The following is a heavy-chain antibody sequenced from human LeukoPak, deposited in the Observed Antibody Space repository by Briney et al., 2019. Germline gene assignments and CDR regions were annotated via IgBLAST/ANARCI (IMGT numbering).Heavy chain of an antibody. CDR2: IYASGST. CDR1: GVTISSDY. Sequence: PSETLSLTCTVSGVTISSDYWSWIRQPAGKGLEWIGRIYASGSTNYNPSLRSRITMSVDTSKIQFSLRLRSVTAADTAVYYCARGAVYTATYYLVYWPQGTLVTVSS. CDR3: ARGAVYTATYYLVY. D-gene: IGHD2-15*01. V-gene: IGHV4-4*07. J-gene: IGHJ4*02.